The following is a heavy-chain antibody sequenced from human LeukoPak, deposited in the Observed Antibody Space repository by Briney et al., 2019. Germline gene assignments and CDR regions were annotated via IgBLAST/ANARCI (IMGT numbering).Heavy chain of an antibody. D-gene: IGHD2-15*01. V-gene: IGHV4-4*07. CDR3: ARGVSLGYCSGGSCYNRFDA. J-gene: IGHJ5*02. CDR2: KYTSGST. Sequence: SETLSLTRTVPVGSISSYYWSWIRPPAGGGLEWIWRKYTSGSTNYNPSLKSRVTMSVDTAKNQFSLELSSLTAADTAVYYCARGVSLGYCSGGSCYNRFDAWGQGTLVTVSS. CDR1: VGSISSYY.